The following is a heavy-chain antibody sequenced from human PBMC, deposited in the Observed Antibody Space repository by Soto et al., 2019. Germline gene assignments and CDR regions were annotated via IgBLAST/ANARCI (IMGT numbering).Heavy chain of an antibody. D-gene: IGHD6-13*01. Sequence: EVQLVESGGGLVQPGRSLRLSCAASGFTFDDYAMHWVRQAPGKGLEWVSGISWNSGSIGYADSVKGRFTISRDNAKNSLYRQMNSLRAEDTALYYCAKGRIAAAGTYYYYGMDVWGQGTTVTVSS. V-gene: IGHV3-9*01. CDR2: ISWNSGSI. J-gene: IGHJ6*02. CDR1: GFTFDDYA. CDR3: AKGRIAAAGTYYYYGMDV.